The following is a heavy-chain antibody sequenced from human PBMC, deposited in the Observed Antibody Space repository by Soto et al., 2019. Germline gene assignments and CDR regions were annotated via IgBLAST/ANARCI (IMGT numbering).Heavy chain of an antibody. CDR3: ATGGLPGAIYFDN. CDR1: GGHFTAYW. D-gene: IGHD2-2*02. Sequence: ASLNISCQGSGGHFTAYWLGRVRQRPGQGLAWMGNIHPSDSETAYSPPFQGQVSISADKSISTACRRWRNLQTSDTAIYYWATGGLPGAIYFDNWGKGTVVTVSS. J-gene: IGHJ4*02. V-gene: IGHV5-51*01. CDR2: IHPSDSET.